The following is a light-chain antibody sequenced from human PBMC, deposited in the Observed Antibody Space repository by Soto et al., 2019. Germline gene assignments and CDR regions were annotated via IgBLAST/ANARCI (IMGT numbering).Light chain of an antibody. CDR1: QSISYY. CDR2: DTS. V-gene: IGKV3-11*01. CDR3: QHRASWPRT. Sequence: EIVLTQSQATLSLSPGERATLSCRASQSISYYLGWYQQKPGQAPRLLIYDTSNRATGIPARFSGSGSGTDFTLTISSLEPEDFAVYYCQHRASWPRTFGQGTKVEIK. J-gene: IGKJ1*01.